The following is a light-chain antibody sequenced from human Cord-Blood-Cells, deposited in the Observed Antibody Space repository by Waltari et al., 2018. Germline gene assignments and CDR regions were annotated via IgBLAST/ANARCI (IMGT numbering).Light chain of an antibody. CDR3: SSYTSSSTWV. CDR1: SSDVGGYNY. V-gene: IGLV2-14*03. CDR2: DVS. Sequence: QSALTQPASVSGSPGPSITISCTGTSSDVGGYNYVSWYQQHPGKAPKLMIYDVSNRPSGVSNRFSGSQSGNTASLTISGLQAEDEADYYCSSYTSSSTWVFGGGTKLTVL. J-gene: IGLJ3*02.